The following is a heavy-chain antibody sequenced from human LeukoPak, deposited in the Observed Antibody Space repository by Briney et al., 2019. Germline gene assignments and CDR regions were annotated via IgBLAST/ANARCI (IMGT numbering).Heavy chain of an antibody. CDR2: ISGSGGST. D-gene: IGHD6-13*01. CDR3: AKCTGYSRYYYYGMDV. J-gene: IGHJ6*02. Sequence: SGGSLRLSCAASGFTFSSYAMSWVRQAPGKGLEWVSAISGSGGSTYYADSVKGRFTISRDNSKNTLYLQMNSLRAEDTAVYYCAKCTGYSRYYYYGMDVWGQGTTVTVSS. CDR1: GFTFSSYA. V-gene: IGHV3-23*01.